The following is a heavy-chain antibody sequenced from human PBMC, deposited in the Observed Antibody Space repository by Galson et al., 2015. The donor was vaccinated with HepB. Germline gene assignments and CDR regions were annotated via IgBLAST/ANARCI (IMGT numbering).Heavy chain of an antibody. CDR3: AKDRAGGTSGSHYYYCGMGV. V-gene: IGHV3-9*01. CDR1: GFTFDDYA. Sequence: SLRLSCAASGFTFDDYAMHWVRQAPGKGLEWVSGISWNSGSIGYADSVKGRFTISRDNAKNSLYLQMNSLRAEDTALYYCAKDRAGGTSGSHYYYCGMGVWGQGTTVTVSS. D-gene: IGHD3-10*01. J-gene: IGHJ6*02. CDR2: ISWNSGSI.